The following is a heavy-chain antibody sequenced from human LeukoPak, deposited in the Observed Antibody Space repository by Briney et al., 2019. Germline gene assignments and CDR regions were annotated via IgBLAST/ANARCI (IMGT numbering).Heavy chain of an antibody. Sequence: GGSLRLSCAASGFTFSNFAMSWVRQAPGKGLEWVSAISGSGGDTYYADSVKGRFTISRDNAKSTLYLQMNSLRAEDTALYYCAKDTLLLLYWGQGTLVTVSS. J-gene: IGHJ4*02. D-gene: IGHD2-21*01. CDR1: GFTFSNFA. V-gene: IGHV3-23*01. CDR3: AKDTLLLLY. CDR2: ISGSGGDT.